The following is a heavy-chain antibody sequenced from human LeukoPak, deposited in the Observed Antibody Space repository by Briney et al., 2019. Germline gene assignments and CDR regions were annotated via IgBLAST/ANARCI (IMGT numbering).Heavy chain of an antibody. CDR3: AKESSWYSYYFDY. CDR1: GFTFSSYW. CDR2: ISGGST. J-gene: IGHJ4*02. Sequence: PGGSLRLSCAASGFTFSSYWMSWVRQAPGKGLEWVSSISGGSTYYADSVKGRFTISRDNSKNTLYLQMNSLRAEDTAVYYCAKESSWYSYYFDYWGQGTLVTVSS. V-gene: IGHV3-23*01. D-gene: IGHD6-13*01.